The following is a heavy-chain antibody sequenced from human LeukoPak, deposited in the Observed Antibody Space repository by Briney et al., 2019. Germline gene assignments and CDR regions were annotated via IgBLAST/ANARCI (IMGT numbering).Heavy chain of an antibody. CDR2: ISAYNGNT. Sequence: ASVKVSCKASGYTFTSYGISWVRQAHGQGLEWMGWISAYNGNTNYAQKLQGRVTMTTDTSTSTAYMELRSLRSDDTAVYYCARDREYTAMVMFDYWGQGTLVTVSS. CDR1: GYTFTSYG. J-gene: IGHJ4*02. V-gene: IGHV1-18*01. D-gene: IGHD5-18*01. CDR3: ARDREYTAMVMFDY.